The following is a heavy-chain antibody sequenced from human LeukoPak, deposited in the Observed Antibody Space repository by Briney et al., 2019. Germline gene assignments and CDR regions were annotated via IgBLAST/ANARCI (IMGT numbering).Heavy chain of an antibody. V-gene: IGHV1-8*01. CDR2: LTPNSGNT. Sequence: ASVKVSCKASGYTFTSYDINWVRQATGQGLEWMGWLTPNSGNTGYAQKFQGRVTMTGNASISTAYMELSSLRSEDTAVYYCARGRGEYDYVWESHPLDYWGQGTLVTVSS. J-gene: IGHJ4*02. CDR3: ARGRGEYDYVWESHPLDY. CDR1: GYTFTSYD. D-gene: IGHD3-16*01.